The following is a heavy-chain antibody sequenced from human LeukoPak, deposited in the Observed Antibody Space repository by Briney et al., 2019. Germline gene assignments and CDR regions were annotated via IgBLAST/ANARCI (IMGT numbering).Heavy chain of an antibody. J-gene: IGHJ4*02. CDR3: AKDLVYYDFWSGLTTYYFDY. CDR2: ISGSGDST. V-gene: IGHV3-23*01. Sequence: GGSLRLSCAASGFTFSSYAMSWVRQAPGKGLEWVSAISGSGDSTYYADSVKGRFTISRDNSKNTLYLQMNSLRAEDTAVYYCAKDLVYYDFWSGLTTYYFDYWGQGTLVTVSS. CDR1: GFTFSSYA. D-gene: IGHD3-3*01.